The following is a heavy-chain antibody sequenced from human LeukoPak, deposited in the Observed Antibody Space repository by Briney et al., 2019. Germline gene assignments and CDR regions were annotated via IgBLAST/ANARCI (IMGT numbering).Heavy chain of an antibody. CDR3: ARGVLLYASGEMEINWFDP. CDR1: GFTFSDYY. J-gene: IGHJ5*02. Sequence: PGGSLRLSCAASGFTFSDYYMSWIRQTPGKGLEWIGSIDYSGSTFHNPSLKSRVIISVDTSKNQFSLKLSSVTAADTAVYYCARGVLLYASGEMEINWFDPWGQGTLVTVSS. V-gene: IGHV4-38-2*01. D-gene: IGHD3-10*01. CDR2: IDYSGST.